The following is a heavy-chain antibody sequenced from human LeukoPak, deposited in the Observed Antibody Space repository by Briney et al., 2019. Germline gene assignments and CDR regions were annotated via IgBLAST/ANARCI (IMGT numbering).Heavy chain of an antibody. CDR2: IYYSGST. Sequence: KPSETLSLTCTVSGGSISSYYWSWIRQPPGKGLEWIGYIYYSGSTNYNPSLKSRVTISVDTSKNQFSLKLSSVTAVDTAVYYCARSEYMDVWGKGTTVTVSS. J-gene: IGHJ6*03. CDR3: ARSEYMDV. V-gene: IGHV4-59*01. CDR1: GGSISSYY.